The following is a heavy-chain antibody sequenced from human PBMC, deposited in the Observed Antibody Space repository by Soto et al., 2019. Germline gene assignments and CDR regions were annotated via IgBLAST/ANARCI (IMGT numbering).Heavy chain of an antibody. V-gene: IGHV4-31*03. CDR1: GGSISSGGYY. Sequence: PSETLSLTCTVSGGSISSGGYYWSWIRQHPGKGLEWIGYIYYSGSTYYNPSLKSRVTISVDTSKNQFSLKLSSVTAADTAVYYCERVTPHPIVVAPHWFGPWGQGTLVTVSS. J-gene: IGHJ5*02. CDR2: IYYSGST. CDR3: ERVTPHPIVVAPHWFGP. D-gene: IGHD3-22*01.